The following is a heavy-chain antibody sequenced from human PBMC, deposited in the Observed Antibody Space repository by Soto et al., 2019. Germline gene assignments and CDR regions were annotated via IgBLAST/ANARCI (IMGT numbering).Heavy chain of an antibody. Sequence: PSETLSLTCTVSGGSISSGGYYWSWVRQHPGKGLEWIGYIYYSGSTYYNPSLKSRVTISVDTSKNQFSLKLSSVTAADTAVYYCARARVVPAAIVRYYYYGMDVWGQGTTVTVSS. CDR2: IYYSGST. CDR3: ARARVVPAAIVRYYYYGMDV. D-gene: IGHD2-2*01. V-gene: IGHV4-31*03. CDR1: GGSISSGGYY. J-gene: IGHJ6*02.